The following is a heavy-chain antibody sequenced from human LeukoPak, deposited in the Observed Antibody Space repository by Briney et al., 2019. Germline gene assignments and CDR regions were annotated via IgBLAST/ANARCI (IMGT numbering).Heavy chain of an antibody. J-gene: IGHJ4*02. V-gene: IGHV1-18*01. D-gene: IGHD3-22*01. CDR1: GYTFTSYG. CDR3: ARVPWGRDYYDSSGLIDY. Sequence: ASVKVSCKASGYTFTSYGISWVRQAPGQGLEWMGWISAYNGNTNYAQKLQGRVTMTTDTSTSTAYMELRSLRSDDTAVYYCARVPWGRDYYDSSGLIDYWGQGTLVTVSS. CDR2: ISAYNGNT.